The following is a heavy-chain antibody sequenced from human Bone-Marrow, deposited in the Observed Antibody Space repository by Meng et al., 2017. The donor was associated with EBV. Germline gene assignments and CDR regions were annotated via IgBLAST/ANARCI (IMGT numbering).Heavy chain of an antibody. Sequence: EVQLLESGGGLVQPXGSLRLSCAASGFTFSSYAMSWVRQAPGKGLEWVSAISGSGGSTYYADSVKGRFTISRDNSKNTLYLQMNSLRAEDTAVYYCAVVVITFGSPGGWGQGTLVTVSS. J-gene: IGHJ4*02. D-gene: IGHD3-22*01. CDR1: GFTFSSYA. CDR2: ISGSGGST. CDR3: AVVVITFGSPGG. V-gene: IGHV3-23*01.